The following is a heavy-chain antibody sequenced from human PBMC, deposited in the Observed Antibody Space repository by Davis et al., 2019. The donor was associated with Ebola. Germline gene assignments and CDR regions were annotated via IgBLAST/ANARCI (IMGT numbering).Heavy chain of an antibody. J-gene: IGHJ3*02. D-gene: IGHD3-3*01. CDR3: ARWGDDYDFETSI. CDR2: INSDGSST. CDR1: GFTFSRYW. Sequence: HTGGSLRLSCAASGFTFSRYWMHWVRQAPGKGLVWVSRINSDGSSTSYADSVKGRFTISRDNAKNTLYLQMNSLRAEDTAVYYCARWGDDYDFETSIWGQGTMVTVSS. V-gene: IGHV3-74*01.